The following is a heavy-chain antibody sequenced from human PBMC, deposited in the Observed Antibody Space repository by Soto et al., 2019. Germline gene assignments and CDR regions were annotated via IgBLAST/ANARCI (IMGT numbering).Heavy chain of an antibody. Sequence: GECLKISGKGSGYSFTSYWIGWVRQMPGKGLEWMGIIYPGESDTRHSPSFQGQVTISADTSISTAYLQWSSLKASDTAMYYCAANVDTAPGGALYWGQGTLVTVST. V-gene: IGHV5-51*01. CDR3: AANVDTAPGGALY. D-gene: IGHD5-18*01. J-gene: IGHJ4*02. CDR1: GYSFTSYW. CDR2: IYPGESDT.